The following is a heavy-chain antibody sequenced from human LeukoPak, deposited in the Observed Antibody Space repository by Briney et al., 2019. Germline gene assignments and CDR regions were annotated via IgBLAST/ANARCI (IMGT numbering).Heavy chain of an antibody. D-gene: IGHD3-10*01. CDR3: ARGRGILWFGESTFGY. J-gene: IGHJ4*02. CDR2: INHSGST. V-gene: IGHV4-34*01. Sequence: SETLSLTCAVYGGSFSGYYWSWIRQPPGKGLEWIGEINHSGSTNYNPSLKSRVTISVDTSKNQFSLKLSSVTAADTAVYYCARGRGILWFGESTFGYWGQGTLFTVSS. CDR1: GGSFSGYY.